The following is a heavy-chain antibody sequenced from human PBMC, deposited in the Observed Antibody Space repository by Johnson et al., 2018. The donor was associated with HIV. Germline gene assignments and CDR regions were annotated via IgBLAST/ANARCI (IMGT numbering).Heavy chain of an antibody. CDR3: AKDLRVVNGVDDAFDI. CDR2: IWYDGSNK. CDR1: GFTFSSYG. Sequence: VQLVESGGGVVQPGRSLRLSCAASGFTFSSYGMHWVRQAPGKGLEWVAVIWYDGSNKYYADSVKGRFTISRDNSKNTLYLQMNSLRAEDTGVYYCAKDLRVVNGVDDAFDIWGQGTMVTVSS. J-gene: IGHJ3*02. V-gene: IGHV3-33*06. D-gene: IGHD3-3*01.